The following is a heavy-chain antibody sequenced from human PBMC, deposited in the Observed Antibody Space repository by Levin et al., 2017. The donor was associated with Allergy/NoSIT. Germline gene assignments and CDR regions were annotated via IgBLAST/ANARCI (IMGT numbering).Heavy chain of an antibody. Sequence: PGGSLRLSCAASGFTFSGSAMHWVRQASGKGLEWVGRIRSKANSYATAYAASVKGRFTISRDDSKNTAYLQMNSLKTEDTAVYYCTGLRCSSTSCSAWWFDPWGQGTLVTVSS. J-gene: IGHJ5*02. D-gene: IGHD2-2*01. CDR1: GFTFSGSA. CDR2: IRSKANSYAT. CDR3: TGLRCSSTSCSAWWFDP. V-gene: IGHV3-73*01.